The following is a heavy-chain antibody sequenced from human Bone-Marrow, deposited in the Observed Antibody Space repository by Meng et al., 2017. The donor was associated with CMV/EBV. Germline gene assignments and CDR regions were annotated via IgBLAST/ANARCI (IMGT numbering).Heavy chain of an antibody. CDR1: GLTFSSYS. Sequence: GESLKISCAASGLTFSSYSMNWVRQAPGKRLGWVSSISTTGSYTYYADSAKGRFTISRDNANNLLYLQMNSLRVEDSAVYYCALMGYSTSSGGFDVWGQGTMVTVSS. J-gene: IGHJ3*01. D-gene: IGHD6-6*01. V-gene: IGHV3-21*01. CDR2: ISTTGSYT. CDR3: ALMGYSTSSGGFDV.